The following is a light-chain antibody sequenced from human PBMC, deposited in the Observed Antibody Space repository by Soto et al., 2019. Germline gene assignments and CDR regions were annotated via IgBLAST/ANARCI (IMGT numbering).Light chain of an antibody. CDR2: GAS. Sequence: EIVMTQSPATLSMSPGERATLSCRASQSVSSKLAWYQQKPGQAPRVLIYGASTRTTGIPARFSGSGSGTEFTLTISSLQSEDFAVYYCQHYDDWPPTWTFGQGTREEIK. J-gene: IGKJ1*01. V-gene: IGKV3-15*01. CDR3: QHYDDWPPTWT. CDR1: QSVSSK.